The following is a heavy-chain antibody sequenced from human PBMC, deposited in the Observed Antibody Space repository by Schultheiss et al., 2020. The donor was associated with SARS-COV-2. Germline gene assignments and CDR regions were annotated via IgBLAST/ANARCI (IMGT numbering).Heavy chain of an antibody. V-gene: IGHV3-23*01. Sequence: GGSLRLSCAASGFTFSNYFMHWVRQVPGKGLVWVSAISGSGGSKYYADSVKGRFAISRDNSKNSLYLQMNSLRAEDTAVYYCARVKWLVNHNFDYWGQGTLGTISS. CDR2: ISGSGGSK. D-gene: IGHD6-19*01. J-gene: IGHJ4*02. CDR3: ARVKWLVNHNFDY. CDR1: GFTFSNYF.